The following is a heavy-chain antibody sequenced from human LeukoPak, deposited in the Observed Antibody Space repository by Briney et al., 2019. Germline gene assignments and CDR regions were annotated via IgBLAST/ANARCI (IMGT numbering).Heavy chain of an antibody. CDR2: ISGSGGST. V-gene: IGHV3-23*01. J-gene: IGHJ4*02. CDR3: AKSTSWGIAAAGGY. D-gene: IGHD6-13*01. Sequence: GGSLRLSCAASGFTFSSYAMSWVRQAPGKGLEWVSAISGSGGSTYYADSVKGRFTISRDNSKNTLYLQMNSLRAEDTAVYYSAKSTSWGIAAAGGYWGQGTLVTVSS. CDR1: GFTFSSYA.